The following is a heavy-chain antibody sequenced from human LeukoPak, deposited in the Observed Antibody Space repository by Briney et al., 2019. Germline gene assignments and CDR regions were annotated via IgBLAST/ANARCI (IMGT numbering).Heavy chain of an antibody. CDR3: ARDGYYYGSGSLESYYYYYMDV. D-gene: IGHD3-10*01. CDR1: GFTFSSYS. J-gene: IGHJ6*03. Sequence: GGSLRLSCAASGFTFSSYSMNWVCQAPGQGLEWVSSISCTSTSIYYADSVKGRFTISRDNAKNSLYLQMNSLRAEDTAVYYCARDGYYYGSGSLESYYYYYMDVWGKGTTVTVSS. V-gene: IGHV3-21*01. CDR2: ISCTSTSI.